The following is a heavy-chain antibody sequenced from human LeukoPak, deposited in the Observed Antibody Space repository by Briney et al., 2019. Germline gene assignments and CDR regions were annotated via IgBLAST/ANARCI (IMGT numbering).Heavy chain of an antibody. D-gene: IGHD6-6*01. Sequence: SETLSLTCTVSGGSISSYYWSWIRQPPGKGLEFIGYIYYSGSTNYNPSLKSRVTISIDTSKNQFSLKLSSVTAADTAVYYCARRVVPQNGMDVWGQGTTVTVSS. CDR1: GGSISSYY. CDR3: ARRVVPQNGMDV. V-gene: IGHV4-59*01. CDR2: IYYSGST. J-gene: IGHJ6*02.